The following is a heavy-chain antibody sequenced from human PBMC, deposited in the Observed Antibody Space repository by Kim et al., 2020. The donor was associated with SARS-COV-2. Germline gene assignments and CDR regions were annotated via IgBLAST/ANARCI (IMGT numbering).Heavy chain of an antibody. CDR1: GFTFSNAW. CDR3: TTDGAWDYAGFDP. D-gene: IGHD1-7*01. CDR2: IKSKTDGGTT. Sequence: GGSLRLSCAASGFTFSNAWMSWVRQAPGKGLEWVGRIKSKTDGGTTDYAAPVKGRFTISRDDSKNTLYLQMNSLKTEDTAVYYCTTDGAWDYAGFDPWGQGTLVTVSS. J-gene: IGHJ5*02. V-gene: IGHV3-15*01.